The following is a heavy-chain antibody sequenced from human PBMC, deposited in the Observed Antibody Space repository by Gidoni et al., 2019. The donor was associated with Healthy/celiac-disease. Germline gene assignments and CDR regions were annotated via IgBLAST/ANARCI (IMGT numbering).Heavy chain of an antibody. CDR1: GCSISSYF. D-gene: IGHD3-22*01. Sequence: QVQLPESGPGLVKPSETLSLTCTVSGCSISSYFWSWIRQPPGKGLEWIGYIYYSGSTNYNPSLKSRVTISVDTSKNQFSLKLSSVTAADTAVYYCARGDYYDSSGYPPGPAAAFDIWGQGTMVTVSS. J-gene: IGHJ3*02. CDR2: IYYSGST. V-gene: IGHV4-59*01. CDR3: ARGDYYDSSGYPPGPAAAFDI.